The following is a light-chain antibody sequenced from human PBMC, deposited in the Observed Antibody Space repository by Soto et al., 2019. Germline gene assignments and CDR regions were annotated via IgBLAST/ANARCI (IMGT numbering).Light chain of an antibody. V-gene: IGKV3-20*01. CDR2: GES. CDR3: LKYGGLPRT. J-gene: IGKJ1*01. Sequence: ELVLTQSPGTLSLSPGESATLSCRATQSVSSNYLAWYQQRSGQAPRLLIYGESSRATGIPDRFSGGGSGTDLNLTITSLEPEDFAVYFCLKYGGLPRTCGQGTKVDIK. CDR1: QSVSSNY.